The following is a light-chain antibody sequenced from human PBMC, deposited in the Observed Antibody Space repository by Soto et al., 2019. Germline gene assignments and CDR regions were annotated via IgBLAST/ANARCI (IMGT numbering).Light chain of an antibody. J-gene: IGLJ1*01. CDR2: EVS. V-gene: IGLV2-14*01. Sequence: QSALTQPASVSGSPGQSITISCTGTSSDVGGYNYVSWYQQHPGKAPKLMIYEVSNRPSGVSNRFSGSKSGNTASLTISGLLPEDEADYYCCSYGGSSALPYVFGTGTKVTVL. CDR3: CSYGGSSALPYV. CDR1: SSDVGGYNY.